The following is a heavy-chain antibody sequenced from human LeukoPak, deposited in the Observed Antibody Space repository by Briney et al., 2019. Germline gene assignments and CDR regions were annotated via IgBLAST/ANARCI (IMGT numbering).Heavy chain of an antibody. CDR2: INPNSGGT. V-gene: IGHV1-2*02. D-gene: IGHD6-6*01. Sequence: EASVKVSCKASGYTFTGYYMHWVRQAPGQGLEWMGWINPNSGGTNYAQKFQGRVTMTRDTSISTAYMELSRLRSDDTAVYYCARELPARPSIAARRNAFDIWGQGTMVTVSS. CDR3: ARELPARPSIAARRNAFDI. J-gene: IGHJ3*02. CDR1: GYTFTGYY.